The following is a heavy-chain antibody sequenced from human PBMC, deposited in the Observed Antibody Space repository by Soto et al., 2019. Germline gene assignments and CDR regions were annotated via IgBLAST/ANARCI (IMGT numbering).Heavy chain of an antibody. CDR1: GDRVSSSSAA. CDR3: ARDHDRVLTN. J-gene: IGHJ4*02. CDR2: TYYRSRWYY. V-gene: IGHV6-1*01. D-gene: IGHD2-8*01. Sequence: SQTLSLTCTISGDRVSSSSAAWNWIRQSPSRGLEWLGMTYYRSRWYYDYAMSVNGRITISPDTSTNAFSLQLNSVTPEDTAVYFCARDHDRVLTNWGQGTLVTVSS.